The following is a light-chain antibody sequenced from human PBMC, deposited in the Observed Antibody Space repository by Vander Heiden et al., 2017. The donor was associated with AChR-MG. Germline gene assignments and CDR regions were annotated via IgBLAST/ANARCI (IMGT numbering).Light chain of an antibody. J-gene: IGKJ4*01. V-gene: IGKV3-11*01. CDR1: QSVSGY. CDR2: YVS. Sequence: EIVLTQSPATLSLSPGERATLSCRASQSVSGYLAWYQQRPGQAPRLLIYYVSNRATGIPARFSGSGSGTDFTLTISSLEPEDFAHYYCHQRSIWPLTFGGGTKVEIK. CDR3: HQRSIWPLT.